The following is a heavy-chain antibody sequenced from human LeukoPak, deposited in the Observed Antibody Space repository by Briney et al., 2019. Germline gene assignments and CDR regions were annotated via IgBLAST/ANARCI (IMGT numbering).Heavy chain of an antibody. D-gene: IGHD3-22*01. V-gene: IGHV3-48*03. J-gene: IGHJ3*02. CDR3: ARVKTKTRYYYDSSGLPTAFDI. Sequence: GGSLRLSCAASGFTFSSYEMNWVRQAPGKGLEWVSYISSSGSTIFYADSVKGRFTISRDNAKNSLYLQMNSLRAEDTAVYYCARVKTKTRYYYDSSGLPTAFDIWGQGTMVTVSS. CDR2: ISSSGSTI. CDR1: GFTFSSYE.